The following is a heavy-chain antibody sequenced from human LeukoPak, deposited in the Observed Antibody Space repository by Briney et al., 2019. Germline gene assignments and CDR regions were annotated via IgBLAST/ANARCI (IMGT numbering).Heavy chain of an antibody. Sequence: SETLSLTCTVSGGSISSSSYYWGWIRQPPGKGLEWIGSIYYSGSTYYNPSLKSRVTISVDTSKNQFSLKLSSVTAADAAVYYCATNYCSGGSCYSEGAFDIWDQGTMVTVSS. CDR2: IYYSGST. V-gene: IGHV4-39*01. J-gene: IGHJ3*02. D-gene: IGHD2-15*01. CDR3: ATNYCSGGSCYSEGAFDI. CDR1: GGSISSSSYY.